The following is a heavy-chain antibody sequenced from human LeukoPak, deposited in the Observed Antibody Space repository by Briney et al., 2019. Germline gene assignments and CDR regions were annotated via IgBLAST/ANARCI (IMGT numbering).Heavy chain of an antibody. V-gene: IGHV1-2*04. D-gene: IGHD3-22*01. CDR1: GYTFTRYY. J-gene: IGHJ4*02. Sequence: ASVKVSCKASGYTFTRYYMHWVRQAPGQGREWMGWINPNSGGTNYAQKFQGWVTMTRDTSISTAYMELSRLRSDDTAVYYCARDPSSPTYYYDSSGDYYFDYWGQGTLVTVSS. CDR3: ARDPSSPTYYYDSSGDYYFDY. CDR2: INPNSGGT.